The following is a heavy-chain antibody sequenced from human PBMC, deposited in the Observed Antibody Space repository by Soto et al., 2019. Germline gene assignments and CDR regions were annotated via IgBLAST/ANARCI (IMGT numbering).Heavy chain of an antibody. J-gene: IGHJ4*02. CDR2: INAGNGNT. V-gene: IGHV1-3*01. D-gene: IGHD3-9*01. CDR3: AFDIALSGSDY. CDR1: GYTFTSYS. Sequence: ASVKVSCKASGYTFTSYSMHWVRQAPGQGLEWMAWINAGNGNTKSSQKFQGRVTITRDTSATTAYMELSSLRSEDTAVYYCAFDIALSGSDYWGQGTLVTVSS.